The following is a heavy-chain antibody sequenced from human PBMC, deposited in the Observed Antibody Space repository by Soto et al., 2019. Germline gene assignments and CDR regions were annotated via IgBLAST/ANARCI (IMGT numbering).Heavy chain of an antibody. CDR1: SFPILNRGSN. J-gene: IGHJ4*02. Sequence: PSEALFQTSHNSSFPILNRGSNTNQPQQPPGDGIEWIGYFYYSGSTYYNPSFKSRVIISVDTSKNQFSLKLTSVTAADTAVYYCASFNDRFTPATVLYWGQGTLVTVSS. CDR2: FYYSGST. V-gene: IGHV4-31*03. CDR3: ASFNDRFTPATVLY. D-gene: IGHD2-2*02.